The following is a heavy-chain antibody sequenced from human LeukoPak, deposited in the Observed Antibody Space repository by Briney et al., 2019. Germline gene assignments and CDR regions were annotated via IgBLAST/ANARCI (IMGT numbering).Heavy chain of an antibody. CDR1: GFTVSSNY. Sequence: GGSLRLSCAASGFTVSSNYMSWVRQAPGKGLEWGSILYSGGKTYYADSVKGRFTISRATSKNPLFLQMDSLRVEDTAVYYCARDRNGIYYFDSWGQGTLVTVAS. D-gene: IGHD2/OR15-2a*01. CDR2: LYSGGKT. J-gene: IGHJ4*02. V-gene: IGHV3-66*01. CDR3: ARDRNGIYYFDS.